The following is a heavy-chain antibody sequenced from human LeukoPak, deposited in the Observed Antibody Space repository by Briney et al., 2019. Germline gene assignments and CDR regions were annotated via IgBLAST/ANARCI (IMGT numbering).Heavy chain of an antibody. Sequence: PGGSLRLSCAASGFTFDDYGMSWVRQAPGKGLEWVSGINWNGGSTGYADSVKGRFTISRDNAKNTLYLQMNSLRAEDTAVYYCARSYSSSSEGDWFDPWGQGILVTVSS. V-gene: IGHV3-20*04. D-gene: IGHD6-6*01. CDR2: INWNGGST. CDR3: ARSYSSSSEGDWFDP. CDR1: GFTFDDYG. J-gene: IGHJ5*02.